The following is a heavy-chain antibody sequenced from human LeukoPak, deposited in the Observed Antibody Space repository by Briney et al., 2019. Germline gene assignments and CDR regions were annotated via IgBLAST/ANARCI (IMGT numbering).Heavy chain of an antibody. CDR1: GYTFTNFG. CDR3: ARGGSGSYYVDN. D-gene: IGHD3-10*01. CDR2: FSVYNGNT. Sequence: ASVKVSCKASGYTFTNFGISWVRQAPGQGLEWVGWFSVYNGNTNYAQNLQGRVTMTTDTSASTAYMELRSLRSDDTAIYYCARGGSGSYYVDNWGQGTLVTVSS. V-gene: IGHV1-18*01. J-gene: IGHJ4*02.